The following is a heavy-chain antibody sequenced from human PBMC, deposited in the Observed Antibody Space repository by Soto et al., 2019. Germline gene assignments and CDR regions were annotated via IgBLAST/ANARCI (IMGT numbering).Heavy chain of an antibody. D-gene: IGHD3-10*01. Sequence: KTSETLSLTCTVSGGSISSGDYYWSWIRQPPGKGLEWIGYIYYSGSTYYNPSLKSRVTISVDTSKSQFSLKLSSVTAADTAVYYCARDSRVFGWFDPWGQGTLVTVSS. CDR1: GGSISSGDYY. V-gene: IGHV4-30-4*01. CDR2: IYYSGST. J-gene: IGHJ5*02. CDR3: ARDSRVFGWFDP.